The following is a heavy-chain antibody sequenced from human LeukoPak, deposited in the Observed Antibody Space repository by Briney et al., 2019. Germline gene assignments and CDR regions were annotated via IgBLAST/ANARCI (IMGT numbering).Heavy chain of an antibody. J-gene: IGHJ4*02. CDR1: GGSISSGGYY. CDR3: VRASNWNFSVDY. V-gene: IGHV4-31*03. Sequence: SETLSLTCTVSGGSISSGGYYWSWIRQHPGKGLEWIGYIYYSGSTYYNPSLKSRVTISVDTSKNQFSLKLSSVTAADTAVYYCVRASNWNFSVDYWDQETLVTVSS. CDR2: IYYSGST. D-gene: IGHD1-7*01.